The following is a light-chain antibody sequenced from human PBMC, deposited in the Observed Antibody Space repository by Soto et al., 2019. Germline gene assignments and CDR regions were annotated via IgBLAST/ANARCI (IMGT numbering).Light chain of an antibody. V-gene: IGKV3-15*01. CDR2: GAS. CDR1: QTVTRN. CDR3: QQYNNWPTAT. J-gene: IGKJ1*01. Sequence: EIVMTQSPASLSVSPGERATLSCRASQTVTRNLAWYQQKPGQAPRLIIYGASTRATGIPARFSGSGSGTEFTLTISSLQSEDSAVYYCQQYNNWPTATFGQGTKVEIK.